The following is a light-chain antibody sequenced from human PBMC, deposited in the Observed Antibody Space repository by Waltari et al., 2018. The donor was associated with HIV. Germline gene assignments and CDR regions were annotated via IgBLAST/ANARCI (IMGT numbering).Light chain of an antibody. CDR3: STWDDRLNGVV. CDR2: ADA. V-gene: IGLV1-44*01. J-gene: IGLJ2*01. Sequence: QSVLTQPPSASGAPVQRVTISCSGSTPNIGSSNVNWYQQFSRAAPKLLIYADAQRPSGVPYRFSGSKSGTSASLVISGLQSEDEADYYCSTWDDRLNGVVFGGGTRLTVV. CDR1: TPNIGSSN.